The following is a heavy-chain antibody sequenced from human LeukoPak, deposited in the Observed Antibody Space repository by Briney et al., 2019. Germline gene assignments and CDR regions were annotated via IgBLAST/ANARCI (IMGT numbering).Heavy chain of an antibody. V-gene: IGHV3-23*05. J-gene: IGHJ4*02. CDR2: IDTASTFV. CDR3: AKESGYNRGWDNFDL. Sequence: PGGSLRLSCAASGFIFSNYDMNWVRQAPGRGLEWVSAIDTASTFVYYADSVKGRFTASRDNSKNTLYLQMNSLRSEDTAVYYCAKESGYNRGWDNFDLWDQGTLVTVSS. CDR1: GFIFSNYD. D-gene: IGHD6-19*01.